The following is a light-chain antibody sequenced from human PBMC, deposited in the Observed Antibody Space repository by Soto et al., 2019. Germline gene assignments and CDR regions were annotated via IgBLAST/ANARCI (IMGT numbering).Light chain of an antibody. Sequence: QSALTQPPSASGSPGQSVTISCTGTSSDIGTYDYVSWYQHLPDKAPKLIIYEVSKRPSGVPDRFSGSKSGNTASLTVSGLQAEDEGDYYCCSYGGGTNFSVFGTGTKVTVL. CDR1: SSDIGTYDY. CDR2: EVS. V-gene: IGLV2-8*01. CDR3: CSYGGGTNFSV. J-gene: IGLJ1*01.